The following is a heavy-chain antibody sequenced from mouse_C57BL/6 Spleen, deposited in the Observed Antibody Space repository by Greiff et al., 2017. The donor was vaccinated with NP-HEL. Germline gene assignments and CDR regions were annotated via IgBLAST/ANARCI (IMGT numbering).Heavy chain of an antibody. CDR3: PRDGYGPYAMDY. Sequence: QVQLQQSGAELVRPGASVTLSCKASGYTFTDYEMHWVKQTPVHGLEWIGAIDPETGGTAYNQKFKGKAILTADKSSSTAYMELRSLTSEDSAVYYCPRDGYGPYAMDYWGQGTSVTVSS. J-gene: IGHJ4*01. CDR2: IDPETGGT. D-gene: IGHD2-3*01. V-gene: IGHV1-15*01. CDR1: GYTFTDYE.